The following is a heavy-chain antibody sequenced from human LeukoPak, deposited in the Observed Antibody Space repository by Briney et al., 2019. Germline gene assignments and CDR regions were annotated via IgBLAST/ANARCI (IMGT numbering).Heavy chain of an antibody. CDR1: GFTFSSYS. CDR3: ARANSRDGSEDY. D-gene: IGHD5-24*01. V-gene: IGHV3-21*01. J-gene: IGHJ4*02. Sequence: GGSLRLSCAASGFTFSSYSMNWVRQAPGKGLEWVSSISSSSSYIYYADSVKGRFTISRDNAKNSLYLQMNSLRAEDTAVYYCARANSRDGSEDYWGQGTLVTVSS. CDR2: ISSSSSYI.